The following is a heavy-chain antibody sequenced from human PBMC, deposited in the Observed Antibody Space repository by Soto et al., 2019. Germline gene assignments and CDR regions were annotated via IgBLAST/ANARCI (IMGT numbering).Heavy chain of an antibody. CDR2: IYYSGST. CDR1: GGSISSGDYY. V-gene: IGHV4-30-4*01. Sequence: QVQLQESGPGLVKPSQTLSLTCTVSGGSISSGDYYWSWIRQPPGKGLEWIGYIYYSGSTYYNPSHKSRVTISVATSKNQFSLKLNSVTAADTAVYYCARVPAYCTNGVCRNFDYWGQGTLGTVSS. J-gene: IGHJ4*02. CDR3: ARVPAYCTNGVCRNFDY. D-gene: IGHD2-8*01.